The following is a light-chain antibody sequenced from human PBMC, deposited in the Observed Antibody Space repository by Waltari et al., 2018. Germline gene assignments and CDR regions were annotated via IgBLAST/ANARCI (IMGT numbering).Light chain of an antibody. CDR3: QQRANWPLT. J-gene: IGKJ4*01. CDR1: QSVSSY. CDR2: DAS. V-gene: IGKV3-11*01. Sequence: EIVLTQSPATLSLSPGERATLSCRASQSVSSYLGWYQQKPGQAPRLLIYDASNRATGIPARFSGSGSWTDFTLIISSLEFEDFAVYYCQQRANWPLTFGGGTKVEIK.